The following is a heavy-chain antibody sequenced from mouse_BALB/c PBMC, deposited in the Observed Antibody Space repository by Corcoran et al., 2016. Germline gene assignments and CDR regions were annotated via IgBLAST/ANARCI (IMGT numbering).Heavy chain of an antibody. V-gene: IGHV3-6*02. J-gene: IGHJ4*01. CDR3: ARDDDYDGYAMDY. Sequence: DVQLQESGPGLVKPSQSLSLTCSVTGYSITSGYYWNWIRQFPGNKLEWMGYISYDGSNNYNPSLKNRISITRDTSKNQFFLKLNSVTTEDTATYYCARDDDYDGYAMDYWGQGTSVTVSS. D-gene: IGHD2-4*01. CDR1: GYSITSGYY. CDR2: ISYDGSN.